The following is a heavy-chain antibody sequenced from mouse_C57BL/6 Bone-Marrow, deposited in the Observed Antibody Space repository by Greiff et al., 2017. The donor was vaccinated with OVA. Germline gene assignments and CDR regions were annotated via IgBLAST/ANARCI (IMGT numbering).Heavy chain of an antibody. V-gene: IGHV8-12*01. Sequence: QVTLKECGPGILQSSQTLSLTCSFSGFSLSTSGMGVSWIRQPSGKGLEWLAHIYWDDDKRYNPSLKSRLTISKDTSRNQVFLKITSVDTADTATYYCARSRDYYLYWYFDVWGTGTTVTVSS. J-gene: IGHJ1*03. CDR1: GFSLSTSGMG. CDR2: IYWDDDK. CDR3: ARSRDYYLYWYFDV. D-gene: IGHD1-1*01.